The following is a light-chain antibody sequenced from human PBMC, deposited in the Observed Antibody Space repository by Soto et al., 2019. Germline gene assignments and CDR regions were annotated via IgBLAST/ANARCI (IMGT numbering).Light chain of an antibody. CDR2: AAS. J-gene: IGKJ3*01. Sequence: EIVLTQSPGTLSLSPGERATLSCRTSQSISSSYLAWYQQKPGQAPRLLIYAASSRAAGIPDKFSGSGSGTDFTLTISRLEPEDFVVYYCQHFGSSLFTFGPGTKVDIK. CDR1: QSISSSY. V-gene: IGKV3-20*01. CDR3: QHFGSSLFT.